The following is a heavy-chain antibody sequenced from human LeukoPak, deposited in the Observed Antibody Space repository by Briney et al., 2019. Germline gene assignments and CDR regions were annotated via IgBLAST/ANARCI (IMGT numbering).Heavy chain of an antibody. CDR1: GGSINSGGYY. Sequence: SETLSLTCTVSGGSINSGGYYWSWIRQHPGKGLEWIGYIYYSGSTYYNPSLKSRITISIDTSKNQFSLKLSSVTAADTAVYYCARGGLSDSWGQGTLVTVSS. D-gene: IGHD3-16*01. CDR2: IYYSGST. V-gene: IGHV4-31*03. J-gene: IGHJ4*02. CDR3: ARGGLSDS.